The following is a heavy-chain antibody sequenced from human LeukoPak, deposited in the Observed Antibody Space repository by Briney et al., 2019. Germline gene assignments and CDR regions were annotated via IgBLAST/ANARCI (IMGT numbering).Heavy chain of an antibody. V-gene: IGHV3-66*01. CDR2: IYNDDTT. J-gene: IGHJ4*02. D-gene: IGHD2-15*01. CDR3: VALYDS. CDR1: EFALSGNS. Sequence: GGSLRLSCAPSEFALSGNSISWVRQPPGKGLEWVSIIYNDDTTYYADSVKGRFTISRDISKNTLYLQMNGLRAEDTAVYYCVALYDSWGQGTLVTVSS.